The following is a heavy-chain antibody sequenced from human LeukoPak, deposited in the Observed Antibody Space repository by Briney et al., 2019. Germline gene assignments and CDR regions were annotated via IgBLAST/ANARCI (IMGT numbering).Heavy chain of an antibody. CDR1: GFTFSSYE. V-gene: IGHV3-48*03. CDR3: ARSSVVGYYYDSSGYADY. D-gene: IGHD3-22*01. Sequence: GGSLRLSCAASGFTFSSYEMNWVRQAPGKGLEWVSYISYSGSTIYYADSVRGRFTISRDNAKKSLYLPMNSLRAEDTAVYYCARSSVVGYYYDSSGYADYWGQGTLVTVSS. CDR2: ISYSGSTI. J-gene: IGHJ4*02.